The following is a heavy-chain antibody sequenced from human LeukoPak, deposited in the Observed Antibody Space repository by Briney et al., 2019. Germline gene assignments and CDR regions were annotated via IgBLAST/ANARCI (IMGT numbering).Heavy chain of an antibody. V-gene: IGHV1-2*02. Sequence: EASVKVFCKASGYTFTGYYMHWVRHAPGQRVEWVGWVNPNNGGTNYAQKFQGRVTMTRDTSISTAYMELSRLRSDDTAVYYCARAHVLLWFGELSPNWFDPWGQGTLVTVSS. J-gene: IGHJ5*02. CDR2: VNPNNGGT. CDR1: GYTFTGYY. D-gene: IGHD3-10*01. CDR3: ARAHVLLWFGELSPNWFDP.